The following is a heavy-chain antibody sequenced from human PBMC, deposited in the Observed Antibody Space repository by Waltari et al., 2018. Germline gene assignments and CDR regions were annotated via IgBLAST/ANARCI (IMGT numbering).Heavy chain of an antibody. CDR3: ARQVLGYCTSAACRRLES. V-gene: IGHV4-38-2*01. CDR2: IYHDGTT. J-gene: IGHJ4*02. Sequence: QVQLQESGPGLLQPSETLSLTCGVSGYFLNTGFYWGGIRQSPGKGLEWIATIYHDGTTFYNPSLKSRVTISMDTSKNQFSLSLKSVTATDTAVYYCARQVLGYCTSAACRRLESWGQGTPVTVSA. CDR1: GYFLNTGFY. D-gene: IGHD2-2*03.